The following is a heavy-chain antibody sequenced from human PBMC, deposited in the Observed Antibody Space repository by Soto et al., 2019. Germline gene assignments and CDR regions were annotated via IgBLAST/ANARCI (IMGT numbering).Heavy chain of an antibody. CDR2: IYPGDSDT. D-gene: IGHD1-7*01. J-gene: IGHJ5*02. V-gene: IGHV5-51*01. Sequence: VESLKISCKGAGYNFTSYWIGCVRQMPGKGLEWMGIIYPGDSDTRYSPSFQGQVTISADKSISTAYLQWSSLKASDTAMYYCARRSYNWNYRRGFDPWGQGTLVTVSS. CDR1: GYNFTSYW. CDR3: ARRSYNWNYRRGFDP.